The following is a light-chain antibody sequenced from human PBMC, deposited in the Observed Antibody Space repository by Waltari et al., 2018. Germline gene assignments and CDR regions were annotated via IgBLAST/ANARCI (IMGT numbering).Light chain of an antibody. V-gene: IGLV2-14*01. Sequence: QSALTQPASVSGSPGQSITLSCTGTSSADGGYNYVSWYQQHPVKAHKLMIYEVSNRPSGVSNRFSGSKSGNTASLTISGIQAEDEADYYCSSYTSSSTLVVFGGGTKLTVL. CDR1: SSADGGYNY. CDR3: SSYTSSSTLVV. CDR2: EVS. J-gene: IGLJ2*01.